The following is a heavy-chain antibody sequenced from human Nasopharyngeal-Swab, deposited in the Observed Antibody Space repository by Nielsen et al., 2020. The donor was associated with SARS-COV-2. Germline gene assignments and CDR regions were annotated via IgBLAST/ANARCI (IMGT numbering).Heavy chain of an antibody. J-gene: IGHJ4*02. CDR2: IKQDGSEK. CDR3: ARVEGGYCSSTSCFSYYFDY. Sequence: GESLKISCAASGFTFSSYWMSWVRQAPGKGLEWVANIKQDGSEKYYVDSVKGRFTISRDNAKNSLYLQMNSLRAGDTAVYYCARVEGGYCSSTSCFSYYFDYWGQGTLVTVSS. CDR1: GFTFSSYW. D-gene: IGHD2-2*03. V-gene: IGHV3-7*01.